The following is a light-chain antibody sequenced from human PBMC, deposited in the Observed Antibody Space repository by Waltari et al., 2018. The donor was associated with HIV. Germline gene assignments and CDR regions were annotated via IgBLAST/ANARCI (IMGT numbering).Light chain of an antibody. CDR1: QSISSN. CDR2: GAS. J-gene: IGKJ4*01. Sequence: EILMTQSPATLSVSPGEEVTLSCRASQSISSNLAWYQQKPGQAPRLLIYGASTRAAGVPARFTGSGAGTEFTLTISNLQSEDFATYYCPQSYSTPPTFGGGTKVEIK. CDR3: PQSYSTPPT. V-gene: IGKV3-15*01.